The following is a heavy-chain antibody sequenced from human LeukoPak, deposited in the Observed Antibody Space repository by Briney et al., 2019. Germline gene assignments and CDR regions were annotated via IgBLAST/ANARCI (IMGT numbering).Heavy chain of an antibody. CDR1: GGSISSYY. V-gene: IGHV4-59*01. J-gene: IGHJ4*02. D-gene: IGHD5-18*01. Sequence: SETLSLTCTVSGGSISSYYWSWIRQPPGKGVEWIGYIYYSGSTNYNPSLKSRVTISVDTSKNQFSLKLSSVTAADTAVYYCARVLHPAMVTYFDYWGQGTLVTVSS. CDR2: IYYSGST. CDR3: ARVLHPAMVTYFDY.